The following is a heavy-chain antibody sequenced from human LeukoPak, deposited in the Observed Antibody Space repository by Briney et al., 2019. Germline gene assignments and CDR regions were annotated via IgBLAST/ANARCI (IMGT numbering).Heavy chain of an antibody. D-gene: IGHD2-2*01. J-gene: IGHJ5*02. CDR2: IYHSGST. CDR1: GYSISSGYY. Sequence: PSETLSLICSVSGYSISSGYYWGWLRQPPGKGLEWIGIIYHSGSTSYNPSLKSRVTISLDTSKNQFSLRLSSLTAADTAVYYCARDHLGYASSPWGQGTLVTVSS. CDR3: ARDHLGYASSP. V-gene: IGHV4-38-2*02.